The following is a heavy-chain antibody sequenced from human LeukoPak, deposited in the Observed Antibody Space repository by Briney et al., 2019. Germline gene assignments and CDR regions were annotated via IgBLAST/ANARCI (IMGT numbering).Heavy chain of an antibody. CDR1: GYTFTSYE. D-gene: IGHD5-12*01. V-gene: IGHV1-18*01. Sequence: ASVKVSCKASGYTFTSYEINWVRQATGQGLEWMGWISAYNGNTNYAQKLQGRVTMTTDTSTSTAYMELRSLRSDDTAVYYCARDRTGYGDLDYWGQGTLVTASS. J-gene: IGHJ4*02. CDR2: ISAYNGNT. CDR3: ARDRTGYGDLDY.